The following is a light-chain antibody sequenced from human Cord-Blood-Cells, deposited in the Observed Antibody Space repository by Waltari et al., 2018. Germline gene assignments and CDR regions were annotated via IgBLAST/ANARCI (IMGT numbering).Light chain of an antibody. Sequence: SYELTQPLSVSVALGQTARITCGGNNIGSKNVHWYQQKPGQAPGLVIYRDSNRPSGAPVRFSGSNSGNTDTLTISRAQAGDEADYYCQVWDSSTVVFGGGTKLTVL. V-gene: IGLV3-9*01. CDR2: RDS. CDR1: NIGSKN. J-gene: IGLJ2*01. CDR3: QVWDSSTVV.